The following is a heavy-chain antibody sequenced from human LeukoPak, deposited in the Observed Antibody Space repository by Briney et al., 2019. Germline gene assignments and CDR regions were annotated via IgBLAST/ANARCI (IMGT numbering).Heavy chain of an antibody. CDR1: GGTFSSYA. CDR2: IIPIFGTA. Sequence: SVKVSCKASGGTFSSYAISWVRQAPGQGLELMGGIIPIFGTANYAQKFQGRVTITTDESTSTAYMELSSLRSEDTAVYYCARHGSSWYSGHYMDVWGKGTTVTVSS. V-gene: IGHV1-69*05. CDR3: ARHGSSWYSGHYMDV. J-gene: IGHJ6*03. D-gene: IGHD6-13*01.